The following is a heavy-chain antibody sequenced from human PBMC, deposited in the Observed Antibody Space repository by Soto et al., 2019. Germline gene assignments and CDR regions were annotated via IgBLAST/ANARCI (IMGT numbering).Heavy chain of an antibody. CDR2: IYHSGST. CDR3: AAYGGYVGYYYGMDV. V-gene: IGHV4-4*02. Sequence: QVQLQESGPGLVKPSGTLSLTCAVSGGSISSSNWWSWVRQPPGKGLEWIGEIYHSGSTNYNPSLTSRVTISVDKSKHQFSLKLSSVTAADTAVYYCAAYGGYVGYYYGMDVWGQGTTVTVSS. D-gene: IGHD4-17*01. J-gene: IGHJ6*02. CDR1: GGSISSSNW.